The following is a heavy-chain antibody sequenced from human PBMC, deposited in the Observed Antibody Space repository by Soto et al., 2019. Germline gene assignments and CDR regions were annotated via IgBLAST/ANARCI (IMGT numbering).Heavy chain of an antibody. CDR2: IYHSGST. CDR1: GYSISSGYY. V-gene: IGHV4-38-2*01. Sequence: SETLSLTCAVSGYSISSGYYWGWIRQPPGKGLEWIGSIYHSGSTYYNPSLKSRVTISVDTSKNQFSLKLSSVTAADTAVYYCARVLDYGDYSWFEPWGQGTLVSVSS. D-gene: IGHD4-17*01. CDR3: ARVLDYGDYSWFEP. J-gene: IGHJ5*02.